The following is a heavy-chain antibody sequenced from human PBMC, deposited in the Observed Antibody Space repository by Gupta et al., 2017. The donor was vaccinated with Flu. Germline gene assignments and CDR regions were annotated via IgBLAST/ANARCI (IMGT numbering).Heavy chain of an antibody. CDR2: IRSKAYGGTT. V-gene: IGHV3-49*04. Sequence: EVQLVESGGGLVQPGRSLRLSCTASGFTFGDYAMSWVRQAPGKGLEWVGFIRSKAYGGTTEYAASVKGRFTISRDDSKSIAYLQMNSLKTEDTAVYYCTRVRFGYYDSSGSELDYWGQGTLVTVSS. CDR1: GFTFGDYA. J-gene: IGHJ4*02. CDR3: TRVRFGYYDSSGSELDY. D-gene: IGHD3-22*01.